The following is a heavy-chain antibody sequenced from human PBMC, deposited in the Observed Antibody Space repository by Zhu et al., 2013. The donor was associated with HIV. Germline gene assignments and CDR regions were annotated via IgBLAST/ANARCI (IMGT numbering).Heavy chain of an antibody. V-gene: IGHV1-69*01. CDR3: ARIKGVDTFVGAT. D-gene: IGHD3-9*01. J-gene: IGHJ4*02. CDR1: GGTFRTST. CDR2: IIPLFRTA. Sequence: QVQLVQSGAEVKKPGSSVKVPCKASGGTFRTSTISWVRQAPGQGLEWLGGIIPLFRTANYTQKFQGRVTITMDESTNTAFMELSSLRSDDTAVYYCARIKGVDTFVGATWGQGTLVTVSS.